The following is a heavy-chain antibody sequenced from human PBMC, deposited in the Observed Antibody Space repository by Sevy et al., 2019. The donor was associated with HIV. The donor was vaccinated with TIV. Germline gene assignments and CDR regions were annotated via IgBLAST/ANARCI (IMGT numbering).Heavy chain of an antibody. D-gene: IGHD3-22*01. CDR1: GYTFTGYY. CDR3: ARVPANYYDSSGYYYFDY. J-gene: IGHJ4*02. CDR2: INPNSGGT. V-gene: IGHV1-2*02. Sequence: ASVKVSCKASGYTFTGYYMHWVQQAPGQGLEWMGWINPNSGGTNYAQKFQGRVTMTRDTSISTAYMELSRLRSDDTAVYYCARVPANYYDSSGYYYFDYWGQGTLVTVSS.